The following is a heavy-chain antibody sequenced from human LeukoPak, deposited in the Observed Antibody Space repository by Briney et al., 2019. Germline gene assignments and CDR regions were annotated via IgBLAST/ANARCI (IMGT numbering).Heavy chain of an antibody. CDR3: ASEVPTIAARGAFDI. J-gene: IGHJ3*02. D-gene: IGHD6-13*01. V-gene: IGHV3-21*01. CDR2: ISSSSSYI. Sequence: GGSRRLSCAASGFTFSSYSINWVRQAPGKGLEWVSSISSSSSYIYYADSVKGRFTISRDNAKNSLYLQMNSLRAEDTAVYYCASEVPTIAARGAFDIWGQGTIVTVSS. CDR1: GFTFSSYS.